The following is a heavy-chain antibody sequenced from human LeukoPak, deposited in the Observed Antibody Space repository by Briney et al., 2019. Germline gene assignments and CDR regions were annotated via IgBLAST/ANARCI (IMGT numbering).Heavy chain of an antibody. Sequence: ASVKVSCKASGYTFTSYYMHWVRQAPGQGLEWMGIINPSGGSTSYAQKFQGRVTMTRDMSTSTVYMELSSLRSEDTAVYYCAGEVISHSGFDYWGQGTLVTVSS. V-gene: IGHV1-46*01. CDR3: AGEVISHSGFDY. J-gene: IGHJ4*02. CDR1: GYTFTSYY. CDR2: INPSGGST. D-gene: IGHD2/OR15-2a*01.